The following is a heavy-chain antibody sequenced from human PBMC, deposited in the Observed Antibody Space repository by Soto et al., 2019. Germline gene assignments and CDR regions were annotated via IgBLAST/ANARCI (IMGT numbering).Heavy chain of an antibody. V-gene: IGHV1-18*04. D-gene: IGHD6-13*01. Sequence: ASVKVSCKTSEYTFTDNYIYWIRQAPGQGLEWMGWISAYNGNTKYAQNFQGRVTMTTDTSTSTAYMEMRSLRSDDTAVYYCARHKDTSSRYLLPGYWGQGTLVTVSS. CDR2: ISAYNGNT. J-gene: IGHJ4*02. CDR3: ARHKDTSSRYLLPGY. CDR1: EYTFTDNY.